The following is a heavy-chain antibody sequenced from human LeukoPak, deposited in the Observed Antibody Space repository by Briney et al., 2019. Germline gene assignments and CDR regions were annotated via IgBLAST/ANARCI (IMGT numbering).Heavy chain of an antibody. CDR1: GFTFSSYA. D-gene: IGHD3-22*01. CDR2: ISGSGGST. CDR3: AKVVYDGSGYYFYY. V-gene: IGHV3-23*01. Sequence: PGGSLRLSCAASGFTFSSYAMSWVRQAPGRGLEWVSSISGSGGSTYYADSGKGRFTISRDNSKNTPYLQMNSLRAEDTAVYYCAKVVYDGSGYYFYYWGQGTLVTVSS. J-gene: IGHJ4*02.